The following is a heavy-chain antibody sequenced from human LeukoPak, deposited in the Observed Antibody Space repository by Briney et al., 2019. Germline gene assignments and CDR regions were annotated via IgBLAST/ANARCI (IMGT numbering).Heavy chain of an antibody. CDR3: ARESIVVVPAARGPMDV. D-gene: IGHD2-2*01. CDR2: INPNSGGT. J-gene: IGHJ6*03. Sequence: ASVKVSCKASGYTFTGYYMHWVRQAPGQGLEWMGWINPNSGGTNYAQKFQGRVTTTRDTSISTAYMELSRLRSDDTAVYYCARESIVVVPAARGPMDVWGKGTTVTVSS. V-gene: IGHV1-2*02. CDR1: GYTFTGYY.